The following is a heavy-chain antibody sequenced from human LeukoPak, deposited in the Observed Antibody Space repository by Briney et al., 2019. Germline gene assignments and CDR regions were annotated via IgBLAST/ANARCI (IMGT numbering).Heavy chain of an antibody. J-gene: IGHJ4*02. CDR2: IYYSGSK. CDR1: GGSISTYY. Sequence: SETLSLTCTVSGGSISTYYWSWIRQPPGKGLEWIGNIYYSGSKNYNPSLKSRVTISVDMSNKQFSLKLSSVTAADTAVYYCARGRDLLPTPDFDYWGQGTLVTVSS. D-gene: IGHD1-26*01. V-gene: IGHV4-59*01. CDR3: ARGRDLLPTPDFDY.